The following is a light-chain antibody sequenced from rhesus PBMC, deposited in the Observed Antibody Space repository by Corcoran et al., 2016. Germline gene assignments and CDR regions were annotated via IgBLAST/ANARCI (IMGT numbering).Light chain of an antibody. CDR3: QQYADPPFT. CDR1: QGIRSW. V-gene: IGKV1-19*01. J-gene: IGKJ3*01. CDR2: YAS. Sequence: DIQMTQSPSSLSASVGDKVTINCHASQGIRSWVAWYQQKPGKVPKPLIYYASNLHSGVPSRFSGSGTGTDYSLTIRSLQPEDFATYYCQQYADPPFTVGPGTKLDIK.